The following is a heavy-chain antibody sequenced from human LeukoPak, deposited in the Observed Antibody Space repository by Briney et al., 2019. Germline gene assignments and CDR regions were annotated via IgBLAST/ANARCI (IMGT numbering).Heavy chain of an antibody. D-gene: IGHD2-2*01. CDR3: AGRCSSTSCYDIEFDY. CDR1: GFTFSSYS. V-gene: IGHV3-21*01. CDR2: ISSSRSYI. Sequence: PGGSLRLSCAASGFTFSSYSMNWVRQAPGKGLEWVSSISSSRSYIYYADSVKGRFTISRENAKNSLYLQMNSLRAEDTAVSYCAGRCSSTSCYDIEFDYWGQGTLVTVSS. J-gene: IGHJ4*02.